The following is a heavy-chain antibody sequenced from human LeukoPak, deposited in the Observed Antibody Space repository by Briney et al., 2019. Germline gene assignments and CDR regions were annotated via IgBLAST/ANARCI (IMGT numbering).Heavy chain of an antibody. V-gene: IGHV3-30*04. CDR3: ARISSSNWYNERGAFDV. Sequence: GGSLRLSCAASGFTFSSYAMHWVRQAPGKGLEWVAVISYDGSNKYYADSVKGRFTISRDNSKNTLYLQMNSLRAEDTAVYYCARISSSNWYNERGAFDVWGQGQWSPSLQ. CDR2: ISYDGSNK. CDR1: GFTFSSYA. J-gene: IGHJ3*01. D-gene: IGHD6-13*01.